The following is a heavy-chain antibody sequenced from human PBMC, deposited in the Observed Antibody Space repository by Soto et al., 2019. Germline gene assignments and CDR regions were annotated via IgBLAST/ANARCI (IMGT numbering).Heavy chain of an antibody. CDR3: ARRKGVAESYYNYYYMDV. J-gene: IGHJ6*03. D-gene: IGHD6-19*01. CDR2: IKQDGSEK. CDR1: EFTFSSYW. Sequence: GGSLRLSCAASEFTFSSYWMNWVRQAPGKGLEWVANIKQDGSEKYYVDSVKGRFTISRDNAKNSLYLQMNSLRAEDTAVYYCARRKGVAESYYNYYYMDVWGKGTTVTVSS. V-gene: IGHV3-7*01.